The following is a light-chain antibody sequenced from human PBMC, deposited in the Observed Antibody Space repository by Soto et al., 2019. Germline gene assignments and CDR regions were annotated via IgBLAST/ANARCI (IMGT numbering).Light chain of an antibody. V-gene: IGKV1-9*01. Sequence: ILLTQSPSSLSASVGDRVTITCRASQGIDSSFAWYQQKPGKAPKLLIYAASSLQSGVPSRFSGSGSGTEFTLTISSLQSEDFAVYYCQQYNNWPTFGQGTRLEIK. CDR3: QQYNNWPT. J-gene: IGKJ5*01. CDR2: AAS. CDR1: QGIDSS.